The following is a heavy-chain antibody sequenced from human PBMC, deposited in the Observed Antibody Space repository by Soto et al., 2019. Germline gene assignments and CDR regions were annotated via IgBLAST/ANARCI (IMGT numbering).Heavy chain of an antibody. CDR1: GFTVSSKY. CDR3: VRVDVLCDGGRCYGIPMDV. Sequence: PGGSLRLSCAASGFTVSSKYMTWVRQAPGKGLEWVSLIQSGGTTYYADSVKGRFAISRDTSENTLHLQMDSLRVEDTAVYYCVRVDVLCDGGRCYGIPMDVWCKGITVTVSS. V-gene: IGHV3-66*01. J-gene: IGHJ6*04. D-gene: IGHD2-15*01. CDR2: IQSGGTT.